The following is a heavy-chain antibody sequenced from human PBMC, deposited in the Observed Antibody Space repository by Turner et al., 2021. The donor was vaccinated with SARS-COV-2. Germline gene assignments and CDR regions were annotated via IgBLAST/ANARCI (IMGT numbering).Heavy chain of an antibody. V-gene: IGHV3-7*03. Sequence: EVQQVESGGGLVQPGGSLRLSCAASGLTFSNYWMSWVRQAPGKGLEWVANIDQDGSTKDYVGSVKGRFTISRDNAKNSLYLQMNSLRAKDTAVYYCARDSYSISNYWGQGTLVTVSS. CDR1: GLTFSNYW. D-gene: IGHD4-4*01. CDR2: IDQDGSTK. CDR3: ARDSYSISNY. J-gene: IGHJ4*02.